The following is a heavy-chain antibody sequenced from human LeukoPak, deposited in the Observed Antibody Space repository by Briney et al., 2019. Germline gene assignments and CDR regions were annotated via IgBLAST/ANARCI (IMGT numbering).Heavy chain of an antibody. CDR1: GFTFSSYA. CDR2: ISYDGSNK. V-gene: IGHV3-30-3*01. Sequence: GGSLRLSCAASGFTFSSYAMHWVRQAPGKGLEWVAVISYDGSNKYYADSVKGRFTISRGNPKNTLYLQMNSLRAEDTAVYYCARDLSVFRYYFDFWGQGTLVTVSS. D-gene: IGHD3-10*01. J-gene: IGHJ4*02. CDR3: ARDLSVFRYYFDF.